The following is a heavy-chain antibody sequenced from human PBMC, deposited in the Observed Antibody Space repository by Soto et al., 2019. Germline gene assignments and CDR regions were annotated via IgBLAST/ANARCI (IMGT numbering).Heavy chain of an antibody. CDR2: INSNGGST. CDR3: ARVPDLDYCSRTSCLYYFDY. D-gene: IGHD2-2*01. V-gene: IGHV3-23*01. CDR1: GLTFSRYI. J-gene: IGHJ4*02. Sequence: EVQLLESGGGLVQPGGSLRLSCVASGLTFSRYIMTWVRQAPGKGLEWVSTINSNGGSTYYADSVKGRFTISRDNSKNSLYLQMIGLRAEDTAVYFCARVPDLDYCSRTSCLYYFDYWGQGALVTVSS.